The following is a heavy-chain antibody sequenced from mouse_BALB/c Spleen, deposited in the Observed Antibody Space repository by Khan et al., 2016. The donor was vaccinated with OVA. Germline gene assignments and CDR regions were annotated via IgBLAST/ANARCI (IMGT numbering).Heavy chain of an antibody. V-gene: IGHV1S56*01. CDR3: AREGLRGVGMDY. Sequence: VQLQESGPELVKPGALVKISCKASGCTFTAYDINWVKQRPGQGLEWIGWIYPGDGSTAYNENFKGKATLTADTSSNTAYMQLSSLTSEKSAVYFCAREGLRGVGMDYWGQGTSVSVSS. J-gene: IGHJ4*01. D-gene: IGHD1-1*01. CDR2: IYPGDGST. CDR1: GCTFTAYD.